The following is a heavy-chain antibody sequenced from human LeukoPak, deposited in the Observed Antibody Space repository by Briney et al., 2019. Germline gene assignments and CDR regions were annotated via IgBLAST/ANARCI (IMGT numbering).Heavy chain of an antibody. D-gene: IGHD5-18*01. Sequence: SETLSLTCTVSGGSISSNSYYWGWIRQPPGKGLEWIGSIYYSGSTYYNPSLKSRVTISVDTSKNQFSLKLSSVTAADTAVYYCARKDTAMGGLDYWGQGTLVTVSS. CDR2: IYYSGST. J-gene: IGHJ4*02. CDR3: ARKDTAMGGLDY. CDR1: GGSISSNSYY. V-gene: IGHV4-39*01.